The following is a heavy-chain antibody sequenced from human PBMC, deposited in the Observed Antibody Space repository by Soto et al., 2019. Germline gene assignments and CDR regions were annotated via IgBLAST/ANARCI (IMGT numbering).Heavy chain of an antibody. Sequence: GALSLSGAAYGLTLSSYGMHWVRQAPGKGLEWVAVIWYDGSNKYYADYVKGRFTISRDNAKNTLYLQMNRLRAEDTAVYYCARDQASSIAARPWVPWFDPWGQGTLVTVSS. D-gene: IGHD6-6*01. V-gene: IGHV3-33*01. CDR1: GLTLSSYG. CDR2: IWYDGSNK. CDR3: ARDQASSIAARPWVPWFDP. J-gene: IGHJ5*02.